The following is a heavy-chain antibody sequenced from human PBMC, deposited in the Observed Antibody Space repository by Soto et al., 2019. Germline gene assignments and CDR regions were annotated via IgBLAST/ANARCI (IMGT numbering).Heavy chain of an antibody. J-gene: IGHJ4*02. CDR3: ARATLRAYDILTGFDY. V-gene: IGHV3-21*01. CDR1: GFTFSSYS. Sequence: GGSLRLSCAASGFTFSSYSMNWVRQAPGKGLEWVSSISSSSSYIYYADSVKGRFTISRDNAKNSLYLQMNSLRAEDTAVYYCARATLRAYDILTGFDYWGQGTLVTVSS. D-gene: IGHD3-9*01. CDR2: ISSSSSYI.